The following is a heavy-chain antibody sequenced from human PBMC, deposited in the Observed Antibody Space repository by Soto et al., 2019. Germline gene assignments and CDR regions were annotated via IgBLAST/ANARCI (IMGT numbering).Heavy chain of an antibody. CDR1: GFTVSSNY. D-gene: IGHD3-10*01. CDR2: IYSGGST. Sequence: GGSLRLSCAASGFTVSSNYMSWVRQAPGKGLEWVSVIYSGGSTYYADSVKGRFTISRDNSKNTLYLQMNSLRAEDTAVYYCARVIGFGELRYYYYGMDVWGQGTTVTVSS. CDR3: ARVIGFGELRYYYYGMDV. J-gene: IGHJ6*02. V-gene: IGHV3-53*01.